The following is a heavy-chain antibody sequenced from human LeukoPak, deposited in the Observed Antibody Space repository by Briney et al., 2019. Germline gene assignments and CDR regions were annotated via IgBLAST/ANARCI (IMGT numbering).Heavy chain of an antibody. D-gene: IGHD5-18*01. Sequence: PGGSLRLSCAASGFTFSIYAMSWVRQAPGKGLQWVSSITSRGESTWYVDSVKGRFTITRDNSENTLYLQMNSLRAEDTAVYYCAKDPSLYSYGSLHYFDYWGQGTLVTVSS. CDR3: AKDPSLYSYGSLHYFDY. V-gene: IGHV3-23*01. J-gene: IGHJ4*02. CDR1: GFTFSIYA. CDR2: ITSRGEST.